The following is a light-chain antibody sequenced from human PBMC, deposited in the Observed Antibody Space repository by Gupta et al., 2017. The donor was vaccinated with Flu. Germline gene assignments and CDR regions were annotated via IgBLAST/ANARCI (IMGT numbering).Light chain of an antibody. J-gene: IGKJ4*01. CDR1: QNIRGW. CDR3: QQDNSSFVT. CDR2: KAS. V-gene: IGKV1-5*03. Sequence: DIQMTQSPSTLSASVGDRVTITCRARQNIRGWLAWYQQKPGKAPKLLIYKASRLQSGVPSRFSGSGSGTEYNLTIRSLQPDDFATYHCQQDNSSFVTFGGGTKVEIK.